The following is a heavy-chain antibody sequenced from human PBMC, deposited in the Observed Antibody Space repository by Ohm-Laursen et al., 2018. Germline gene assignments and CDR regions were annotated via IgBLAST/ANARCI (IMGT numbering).Heavy chain of an antibody. CDR1: GGSFSSYY. Sequence: SDTLSLTCSDSGGSFSSYYWSWIRQPAGKGLEWIGHVSSSGSTNYNPSLKSRVTLSLDTSKNQFSLRLRSVTAADTAVYYCARLRWDLRSKAFDLWGQGTMVTVSS. V-gene: IGHV4-4*07. J-gene: IGHJ3*01. CDR2: VSSSGST. D-gene: IGHD1-26*01. CDR3: ARLRWDLRSKAFDL.